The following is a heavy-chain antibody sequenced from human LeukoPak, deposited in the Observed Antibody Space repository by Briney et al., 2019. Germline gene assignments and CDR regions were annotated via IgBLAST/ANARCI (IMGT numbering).Heavy chain of an antibody. CDR1: GFTFSSYG. CDR3: ARISRGDY. J-gene: IGHJ4*02. D-gene: IGHD2-2*01. CDR2: INPNSGGT. Sequence: GGSLRLSCAASGFTFSSYGMHWVRQAPGQGLEWMGRINPNSGGTNYAQKFQGRVTMTRDTSISTAYMELSRLRSDDTAVYYCARISRGDYWGRGTLVTVSS. V-gene: IGHV1-2*06.